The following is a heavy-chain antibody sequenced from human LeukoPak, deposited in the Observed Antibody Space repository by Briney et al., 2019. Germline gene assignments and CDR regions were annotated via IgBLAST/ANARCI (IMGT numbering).Heavy chain of an antibody. V-gene: IGHV4-34*01. Sequence: SETLSLTCAVYGGSFSGYYWSWIRQPPGKGLEWIGEINHSGSTNYNPSLKSRVTISVDTSKNQFSLTLSSVTAPHTAVYYCARGGYYDILTGYIRYNWFDPWGQGTLVTVSS. CDR2: INHSGST. CDR3: ARGGYYDILTGYIRYNWFDP. CDR1: GGSFSGYY. D-gene: IGHD3-9*01. J-gene: IGHJ5*02.